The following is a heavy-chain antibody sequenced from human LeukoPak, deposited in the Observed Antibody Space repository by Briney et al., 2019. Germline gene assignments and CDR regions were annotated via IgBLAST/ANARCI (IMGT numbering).Heavy chain of an antibody. CDR1: GFTVSSNY. CDR2: IYSGGST. J-gene: IGHJ4*02. CDR3: ARQRYYYDSSGYYHPGPFDY. Sequence: PGGSLRLSCAASGFTVSSNYMSWVRQAPGKGLEWVSVIYSGGSTYYADSVKGRFTISRDNSKNTLYLQMNSLRAEDTAVYYCARQRYYYDSSGYYHPGPFDYWGQGTLVTVSS. V-gene: IGHV3-53*01. D-gene: IGHD3-22*01.